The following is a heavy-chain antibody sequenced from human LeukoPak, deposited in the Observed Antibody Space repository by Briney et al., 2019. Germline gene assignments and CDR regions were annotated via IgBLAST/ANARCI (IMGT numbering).Heavy chain of an antibody. V-gene: IGHV3-21*01. J-gene: IGHJ4*02. CDR2: ISSSSSYI. CDR1: GFTFSSYS. D-gene: IGHD1-1*01. CDR3: ATNAATGIIDY. Sequence: KPGGSLRLSCPATGFTFSSYSMNWVRQAPGKGLEWVSSISSSSSYIYYADSVKGRFTISRDNAKNSLYLQMNSLRAEDTAVYYCATNAATGIIDYWGRGTLVSVSS.